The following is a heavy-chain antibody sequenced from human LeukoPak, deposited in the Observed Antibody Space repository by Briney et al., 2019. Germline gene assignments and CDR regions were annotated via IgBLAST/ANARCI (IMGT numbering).Heavy chain of an antibody. CDR2: IKSNGSEE. Sequence: GGSLRLSCATSGFIFSSYWMCWVRQAPGKGLEWVANIKSNGSEEYYGDSVKGRFTISRDNAKNSLYLQMNSLRVEDTAVYYCARGDLWLGHWGQGSLVTVSS. CDR3: ARGDLWLGH. CDR1: GFIFSSYW. J-gene: IGHJ4*02. D-gene: IGHD3-10*01. V-gene: IGHV3-7*01.